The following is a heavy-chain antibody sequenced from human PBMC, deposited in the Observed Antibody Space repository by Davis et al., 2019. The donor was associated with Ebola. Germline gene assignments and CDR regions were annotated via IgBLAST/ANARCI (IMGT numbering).Heavy chain of an antibody. D-gene: IGHD3-22*01. Sequence: GSLILPSTVSGGSISSYNWSWIRQPPGKGLEWIGYIYYSGSTNYNPSLKSRVTIPVDTSKNQFSLKLSPVTAADTAVYYCARYDSSRSFDYWGQGTLVTVSS. V-gene: IGHV4-59*01. CDR2: IYYSGST. CDR3: ARYDSSRSFDY. J-gene: IGHJ4*02. CDR1: GGSISSYN.